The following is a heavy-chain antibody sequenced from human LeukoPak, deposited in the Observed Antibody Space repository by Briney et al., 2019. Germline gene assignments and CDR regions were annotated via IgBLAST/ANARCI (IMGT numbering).Heavy chain of an antibody. Sequence: ASVKVSCKASGYTFRSFGISWVRQAPGQGLEWMGWINPNSGGTNYAQKFQGRVTMTRDTSISTAYMELSRLRSDDTAVYYCARDNVDTALAVDAFDIWGQGTMVTVSS. CDR3: ARDNVDTALAVDAFDI. J-gene: IGHJ3*02. V-gene: IGHV1-2*02. D-gene: IGHD5-18*01. CDR1: GYTFRSFG. CDR2: INPNSGGT.